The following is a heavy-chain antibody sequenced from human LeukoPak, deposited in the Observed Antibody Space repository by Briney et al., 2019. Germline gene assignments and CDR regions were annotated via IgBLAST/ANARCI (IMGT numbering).Heavy chain of an antibody. V-gene: IGHV3-74*01. CDR3: ARDLGGDSHDRHFDL. D-gene: IGHD2-21*02. CDR1: GITFSAYR. Sequence: SGGSLRLSCVVSGITFSAYRMHWVRQAPGKGLVWVSRIYSDGSLKNYADSVKGRFTISRDNAESTLYLQMNGLRVDDTGVYYCARDLGGDSHDRHFDLWGRGTLVTVSS. CDR2: IYSDGSLK. J-gene: IGHJ2*01.